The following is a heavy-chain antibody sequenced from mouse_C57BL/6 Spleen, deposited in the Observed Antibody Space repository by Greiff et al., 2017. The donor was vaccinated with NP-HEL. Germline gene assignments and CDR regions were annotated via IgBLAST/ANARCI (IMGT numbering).Heavy chain of an antibody. Sequence: EVQVVESGEGLVKPGGSLKLSCAASGFTFSSYAMSWVRQTPEKRLEWVAYISSGGDYIYYADTVKGRFTISRDNARNTLYLQMSSLKSEDTAMYYCTRESNYVGGFAYWGQGTLVTVSA. V-gene: IGHV5-9-1*02. J-gene: IGHJ3*01. D-gene: IGHD2-5*01. CDR2: ISSGGDYI. CDR3: TRESNYVGGFAY. CDR1: GFTFSSYA.